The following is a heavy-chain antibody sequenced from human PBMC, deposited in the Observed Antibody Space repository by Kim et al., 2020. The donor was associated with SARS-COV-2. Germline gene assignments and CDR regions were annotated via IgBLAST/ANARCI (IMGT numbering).Heavy chain of an antibody. J-gene: IGHJ3*02. CDR1: GGSISSSSYY. CDR3: ARHWVGNYYGSGRPDAFDI. CDR2: IYYSGST. V-gene: IGHV4-39*01. D-gene: IGHD3-10*01. Sequence: SETLSLTCTVSGGSISSSSYYWGWIRQPPGKGLEWIGSIYYSGSTYYNPSLKSRVTISVDTSKNQFSLKLSSVTAADTAVYYCARHWVGNYYGSGRPDAFDIWGQGTMVTVSS.